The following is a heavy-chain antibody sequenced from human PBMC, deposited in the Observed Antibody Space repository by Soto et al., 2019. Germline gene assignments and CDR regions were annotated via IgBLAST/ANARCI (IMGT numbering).Heavy chain of an antibody. CDR3: ARQWGGDY. V-gene: IGHV4-59*08. CDR2: ASYSGSP. CDR1: GGSIGSHY. Sequence: QVQLQESGPGLVKPSETLSLTCTVSGGSIGSHYWSWIRQPPGEGLEWIGRASYSGSPNYNPSLESRVTISIDTSKNQFSLKLTSVTAADTAVYYCARQWGGDYWGQGTLVTVSS. D-gene: IGHD3-16*01. J-gene: IGHJ4*02.